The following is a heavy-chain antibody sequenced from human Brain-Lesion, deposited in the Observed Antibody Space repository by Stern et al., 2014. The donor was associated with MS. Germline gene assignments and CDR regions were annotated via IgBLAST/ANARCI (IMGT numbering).Heavy chain of an antibody. D-gene: IGHD4-17*01. J-gene: IGHJ4*02. CDR2: ISYDGSDN. CDR3: ARGGAVTSSEYYFDY. Sequence: VQLVESGGGVVQPGRSLRLSCAASGFTFSYHAMHWVRQAPGKGPEWVAVISYDGSDNYYAGSVKGRFPLSRDNSKNTLYLQMNSLRAEDTAVYYCARGGAVTSSEYYFDYWGQGTLVTVSS. CDR1: GFTFSYHA. V-gene: IGHV3-30*01.